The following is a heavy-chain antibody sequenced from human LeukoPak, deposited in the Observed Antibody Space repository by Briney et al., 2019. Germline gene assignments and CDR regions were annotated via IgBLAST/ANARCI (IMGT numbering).Heavy chain of an antibody. V-gene: IGHV3-33*03. CDR1: GFTFSSYG. Sequence: GGSLRLSCAASGFTFSSYGMHWVRQAPGKGLEWVAVIWYDGSNKYYADSVKGRFTISRDNAKNTLYLQMNSLRAEDTAVYYCAKRAARPAYYFDFWGQGTLVTISS. D-gene: IGHD6-6*01. CDR2: IWYDGSNK. CDR3: AKRAARPAYYFDF. J-gene: IGHJ4*02.